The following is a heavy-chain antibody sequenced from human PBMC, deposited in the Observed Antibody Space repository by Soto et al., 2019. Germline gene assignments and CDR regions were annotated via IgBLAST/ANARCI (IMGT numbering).Heavy chain of an antibody. CDR2: IYYSGST. Sequence: SETLSLTCTVSGGSISSYYWSWIRQPPGKGLEWIGYIYYSGSTNYNPSLKSRVTISVDTSKNQFSLKLSSVTAADTAVYYCARGGVAADYHYYYYMDVWGKATTVTGSS. D-gene: IGHD6-13*01. V-gene: IGHV4-59*01. CDR1: GGSISSYY. CDR3: ARGGVAADYHYYYYMDV. J-gene: IGHJ6*03.